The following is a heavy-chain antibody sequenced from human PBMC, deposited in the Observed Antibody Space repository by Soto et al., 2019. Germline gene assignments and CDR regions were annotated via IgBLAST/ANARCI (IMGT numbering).Heavy chain of an antibody. D-gene: IGHD6-13*01. J-gene: IGHJ5*02. CDR3: TRDASRDSSARGWFDP. CDR2: ISSNSAYI. Sequence: ESGGGLVKPGGSLRLSCAASGFTFRSFTMNWVRQAPGKGLEWVSTISSNSAYIYYTDALRGRFTISRDNAKNSLHLQMNSLRAEDTAVYYCTRDASRDSSARGWFDPWGPGTLLTVSS. CDR1: GFTFRSFT. V-gene: IGHV3-21*01.